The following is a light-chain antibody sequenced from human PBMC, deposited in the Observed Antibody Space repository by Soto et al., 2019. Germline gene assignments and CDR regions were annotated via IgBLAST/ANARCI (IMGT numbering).Light chain of an antibody. Sequence: QSVLTQPASVSGSPGQSITISCTGTSSDVGGYNYVSWYQQHPGKAPNFMIYDVSNRPSGVSNRFSGSKSGHTASLTISGLQAEDEADYYCSSYTTSNTRQIVFGTGTKVTVL. CDR3: SSYTTSNTRQIV. CDR2: DVS. CDR1: SSDVGGYNY. V-gene: IGLV2-14*01. J-gene: IGLJ1*01.